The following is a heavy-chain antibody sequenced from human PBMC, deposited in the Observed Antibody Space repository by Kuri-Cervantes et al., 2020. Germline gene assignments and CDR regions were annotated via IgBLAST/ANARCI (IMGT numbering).Heavy chain of an antibody. J-gene: IGHJ4*02. D-gene: IGHD2-8*01. Sequence: SGPTLVKPTQTLTLPCSFSVVSVSNHRMGVGWIRQPPGKALEWLALIYWDDDKRYSPSLKSSLTITKDTSKNQVVLTMTNMDPVDTATYYCAHSAPDGPPKYFDYWGQGTLVTDSS. CDR2: IYWDDDK. CDR3: AHSAPDGPPKYFDY. V-gene: IGHV2-5*02. CDR1: VVSVSNHRMG.